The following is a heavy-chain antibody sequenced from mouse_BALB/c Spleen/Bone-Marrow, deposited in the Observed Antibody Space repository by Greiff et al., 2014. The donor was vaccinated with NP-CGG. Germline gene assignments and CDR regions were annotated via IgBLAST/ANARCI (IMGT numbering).Heavy chain of an antibody. V-gene: IGHV1-77*01. J-gene: IGHJ2*01. CDR3: ARCGGLRDFDY. Sequence: QVQLQQPGPELVKPGASVKMSCKASGYTFTDYVISWVKQRTGQGLEWIGETYPGSGSTYYNEKFKGKATLTADKSSNTAYMQLSSLTSEDSAVYFCARCGGLRDFDYWGQGTTLTVSS. D-gene: IGHD2-4*01. CDR2: TYPGSGST. CDR1: GYTFTDYV.